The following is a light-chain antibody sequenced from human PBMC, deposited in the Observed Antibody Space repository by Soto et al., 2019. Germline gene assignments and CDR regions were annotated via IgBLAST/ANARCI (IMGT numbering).Light chain of an antibody. CDR3: SSYTNINTRACV. J-gene: IGLJ1*01. Sequence: QSALTQPASVSGPPGQSITISCTGTSGDIGSYNRVSWYQQHPGKAPKLIIYEVTDRPSGVSNRFSGSKSGNTASLTISGLQAEDEAEYYCSSYTNINTRACVFGTGTKVTVL. CDR1: SGDIGSYNR. CDR2: EVT. V-gene: IGLV2-14*01.